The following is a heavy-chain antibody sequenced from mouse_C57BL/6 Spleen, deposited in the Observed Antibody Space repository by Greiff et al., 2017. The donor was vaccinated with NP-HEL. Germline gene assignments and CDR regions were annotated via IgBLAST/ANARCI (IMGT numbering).Heavy chain of an antibody. D-gene: IGHD1-1*01. V-gene: IGHV1-42*01. Sequence: EVQLQQSGPELVKPGASVKISCKASGYSFTGYYMNWVKQSPEKSLEWIGEINPSTGGTTYNQKFKAKATLTVDKSSSTAYMQLKSLTSEDAAVYYCARSGDYYGPFDYWGQGTTLTVSS. CDR2: INPSTGGT. CDR1: GYSFTGYY. CDR3: ARSGDYYGPFDY. J-gene: IGHJ2*01.